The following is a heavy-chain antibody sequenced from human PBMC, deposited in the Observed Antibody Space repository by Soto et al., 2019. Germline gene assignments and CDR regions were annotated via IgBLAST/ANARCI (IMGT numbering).Heavy chain of an antibody. J-gene: IGHJ4*02. Sequence: PGGSLRLSCAASGFTFSSYAITWVRQAPGKGLEWVSAMSGGGDTTYSADSVKGRFTISRDNSKNTLYLQLNSLRAEDTATYYCAKWHTCYYDSRPYSWFVWWGRGALLTVFS. CDR2: MSGGGDTT. V-gene: IGHV3-23*01. D-gene: IGHD3-22*01. CDR3: AKWHTCYYDSRPYSWFVW. CDR1: GFTFSSYA.